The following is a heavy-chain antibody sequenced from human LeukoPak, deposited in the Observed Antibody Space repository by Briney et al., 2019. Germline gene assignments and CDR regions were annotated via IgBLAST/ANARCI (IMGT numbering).Heavy chain of an antibody. Sequence: GGSLRLSCAASGFIFSSSAMSWVRQAPGKGLEWVSYISSSGSTIYYADSVKGRFTISRDNAKNSLYLQMNSLRAEDTAVYYCAELGITMIGGVWGKGTTVTISS. CDR1: GFIFSSSA. CDR3: AELGITMIGGV. V-gene: IGHV3-48*03. CDR2: ISSSGSTI. D-gene: IGHD3-10*02. J-gene: IGHJ6*04.